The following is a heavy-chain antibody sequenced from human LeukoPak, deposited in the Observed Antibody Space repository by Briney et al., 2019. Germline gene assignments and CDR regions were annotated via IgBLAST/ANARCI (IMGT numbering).Heavy chain of an antibody. J-gene: IGHJ4*02. Sequence: TETLSLTCTVSGGSISSYYWSWIRQPPGKGPEWIGEINHSGSTNYNPSLKSRVTISVDTSKNQFSLKLNSVTAAGTAVYYCARGYYDSSGYYSFDYWGQGTLVTVSS. CDR2: INHSGST. CDR1: GGSISSYY. CDR3: ARGYYDSSGYYSFDY. D-gene: IGHD3-22*01. V-gene: IGHV4-34*01.